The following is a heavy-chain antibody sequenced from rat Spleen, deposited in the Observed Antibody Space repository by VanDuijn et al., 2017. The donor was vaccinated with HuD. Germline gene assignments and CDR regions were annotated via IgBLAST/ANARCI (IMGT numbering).Heavy chain of an antibody. Sequence: EVQLVESGGALVQPGRSLKLSCAASGFTISNYHMAWVRQAPTKGLEWVASISAGGGNTYYRDSVKGRFTISRDNAKSTLYLQMDSLRSEDTATYYCAKEGDGGYSSYPNWFAYWGQGTLVTVSS. V-gene: IGHV5-25*01. CDR3: AKEGDGGYSSYPNWFAY. J-gene: IGHJ3*01. CDR2: ISAGGGNT. D-gene: IGHD1-8*01. CDR1: GFTISNYH.